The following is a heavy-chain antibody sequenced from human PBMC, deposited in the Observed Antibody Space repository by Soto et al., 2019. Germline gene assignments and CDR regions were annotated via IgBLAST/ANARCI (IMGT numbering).Heavy chain of an antibody. D-gene: IGHD2-2*01. J-gene: IGHJ6*02. CDR3: ARQDYSNYRGGMDV. V-gene: IGHV5-51*01. CDR1: GYSFTSHW. Sequence: GESLKISCKTSGYSFTSHWIAWVRQMPGKGLEWMGIIYPSDSDIRYRPSFQGQVTISVDESISTAYLQWSSLKASDTATYYCARQDYSNYRGGMDVWGQGTTVTVSS. CDR2: IYPSDSDI.